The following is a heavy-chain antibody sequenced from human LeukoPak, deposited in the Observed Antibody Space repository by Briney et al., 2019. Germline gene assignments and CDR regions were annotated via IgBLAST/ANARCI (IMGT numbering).Heavy chain of an antibody. D-gene: IGHD6-19*01. CDR1: GFTFDDYG. Sequence: GGSLRLSCAASGFTFDDYGMNWVRQAPGKGLEWVSYITSSGSSIYYADSVKGRFTISRDNAKNSLYLQMNSLRAEDTAVYYCARYSSGWYNLDYWGQGTLVTVSS. CDR2: ITSSGSSI. CDR3: ARYSSGWYNLDY. J-gene: IGHJ4*02. V-gene: IGHV3-48*03.